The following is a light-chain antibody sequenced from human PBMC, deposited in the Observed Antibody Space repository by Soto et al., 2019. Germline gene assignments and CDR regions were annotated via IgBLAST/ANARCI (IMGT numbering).Light chain of an antibody. J-gene: IGLJ2*01. Sequence: QSALTQPASVSGAPGQAITISCTGTMTDGGSSNYVSWYKQHPGKAPKLMIYDVSNRPSGVSNRFSGSKSGNTASLTISGLQAEDEADYYCSSYTTTSTWVFGGGTKVTVL. V-gene: IGLV2-14*01. CDR1: MTDGGSSNY. CDR3: SSYTTTSTWV. CDR2: DVS.